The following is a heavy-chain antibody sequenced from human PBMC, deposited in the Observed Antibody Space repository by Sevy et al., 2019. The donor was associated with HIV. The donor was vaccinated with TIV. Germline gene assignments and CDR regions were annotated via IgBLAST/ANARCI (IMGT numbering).Heavy chain of an antibody. CDR3: ATVGLGYYSGSSYYQGDWFDP. J-gene: IGHJ5*02. CDR1: GSTLNRLS. V-gene: IGHV1-24*01. D-gene: IGHD2-15*01. CDR2: FDPEDGET. Sequence: ASVKVSCKVSGSTLNRLSMHWVRQAPGKGLAWMGRFDPEDGETIFAQKFQGRVTLTEDTSTNTAYMELSGLTSEDTATYYCATVGLGYYSGSSYYQGDWFDPWGQGTLVTVSS.